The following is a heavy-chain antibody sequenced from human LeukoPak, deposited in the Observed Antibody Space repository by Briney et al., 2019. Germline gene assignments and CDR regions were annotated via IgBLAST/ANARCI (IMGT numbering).Heavy chain of an antibody. CDR2: IYHSGST. J-gene: IGHJ4*02. CDR3: ARSYCSSTSCYWRGHFDY. D-gene: IGHD2-2*01. Sequence: SETLSLTCTVSGGSISSGGYYWSWIRQPPGKGLEWIGYIYHSGSTYYNPSLKSRVTISVDRSKNQFSLKLSSVTAADTAVYYCARSYCSSTSCYWRGHFDYWGQGTLVTVSS. V-gene: IGHV4-30-2*01. CDR1: GGSISSGGYY.